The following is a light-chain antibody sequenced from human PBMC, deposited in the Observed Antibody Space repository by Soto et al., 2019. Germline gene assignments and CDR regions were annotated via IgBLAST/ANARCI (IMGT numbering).Light chain of an antibody. CDR1: QSVSSSY. V-gene: IGKV3-20*01. J-gene: IGKJ2*01. CDR2: GAS. CDR3: QQYGSSPET. Sequence: EIVLTQSPGTLSLSPGERATLSCRASQSVSSSYLAWYQQKPGQAPRLLIYGASSRATGIPDRFSGSGSGTDLTLTIRRLEPEDFAVYYCQQYGSSPETFGQGTKLEIK.